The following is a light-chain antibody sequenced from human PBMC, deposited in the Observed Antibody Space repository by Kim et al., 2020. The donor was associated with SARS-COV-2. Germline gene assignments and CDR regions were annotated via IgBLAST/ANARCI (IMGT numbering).Light chain of an antibody. CDR3: AAWDDSLNGVV. V-gene: IGLV1-44*01. Sequence: QSVLTQPPSASGTPGQRVTISCSGSSSNIGSNTVHWYQQLPGTAPKLLIYNINQRPSGVPDRFSGSKSGTSASLAISGLQSEDEADYYCAAWDDSLNGVVFGGGTQLTVL. CDR2: NIN. CDR1: SSNIGSNT. J-gene: IGLJ2*01.